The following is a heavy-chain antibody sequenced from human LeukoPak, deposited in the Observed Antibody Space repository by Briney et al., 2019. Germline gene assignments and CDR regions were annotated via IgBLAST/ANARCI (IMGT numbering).Heavy chain of an antibody. Sequence: ASVKVSCKASGYTFTSYDINWVRQAPGQGLEWMGWMNPNSGNTGYAQKFQGRVTMTRNTSISTAYMELSSLRSEDTAVYYCARGRRYSSSWYLFDYWGQGTLVTVSS. CDR1: GYTFTSYD. D-gene: IGHD6-13*01. J-gene: IGHJ4*02. CDR3: ARGRRYSSSWYLFDY. V-gene: IGHV1-8*01. CDR2: MNPNSGNT.